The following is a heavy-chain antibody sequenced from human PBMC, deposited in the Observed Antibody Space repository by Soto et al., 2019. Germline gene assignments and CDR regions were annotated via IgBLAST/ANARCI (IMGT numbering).Heavy chain of an antibody. CDR3: AKKYYFGSGSYVFYFDY. D-gene: IGHD3-10*01. CDR2: MSGTAGNT. Sequence: EVQLLESGGGLVQPGGSLRLSCAASGFTFSNYAMTWVRQAPGKGLEWVSTMSGTAGNTYYADSVKGRFTISRDNSKNTLYPQTNSLRAEDTAVYYCAKKYYFGSGSYVFYFDYWGQGTLVTVSS. CDR1: GFTFSNYA. V-gene: IGHV3-23*01. J-gene: IGHJ4*02.